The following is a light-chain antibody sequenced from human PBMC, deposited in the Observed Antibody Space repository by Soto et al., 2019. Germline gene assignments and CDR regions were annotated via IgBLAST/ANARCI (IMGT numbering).Light chain of an antibody. CDR1: QSLRSSY. CDR2: GAS. J-gene: IGKJ2*01. CDR3: YQYGSSPLYI. V-gene: IGKV3-20*01. Sequence: IVLTQSPGTLSLSPGERVTLSCRASQSLRSSYLAWYQQKPGQAPRLLIYGASNRSTGIPDRFSGRGSGTHFTITISSLEAEDVAVYYCYQYGSSPLYIFGQGTKLQIK.